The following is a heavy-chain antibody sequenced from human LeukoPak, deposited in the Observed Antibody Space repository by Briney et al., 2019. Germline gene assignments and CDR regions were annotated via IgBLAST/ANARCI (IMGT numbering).Heavy chain of an antibody. CDR2: ISAYNGNT. V-gene: IGHV1-18*01. Sequence: ASVKVSCKASGYTFTSYGITWVRQAPGQGLEWMGWISAYNGNTNYAQKLQGRVTMTTDTSTSTAYMELRSLRSDDTAVYYCARDPAGVLPFDYWGQGTLVTVSS. CDR1: GYTFTSYG. CDR3: ARDPAGVLPFDY. D-gene: IGHD2-8*02. J-gene: IGHJ4*02.